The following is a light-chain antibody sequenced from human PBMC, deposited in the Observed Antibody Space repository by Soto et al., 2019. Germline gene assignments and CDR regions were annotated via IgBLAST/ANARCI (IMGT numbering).Light chain of an antibody. Sequence: SYELTQPPSVSVAPGQTARLTCGGNNIGSKSVHGYQQKPGQAPVLVVYDDSDRPSGIPERFSGSNSGNTATLTISRVEAGDEADYYCQVWDSSSDHVVFGGGTKVTVL. J-gene: IGLJ2*01. CDR1: NIGSKS. CDR3: QVWDSSSDHVV. CDR2: DDS. V-gene: IGLV3-21*02.